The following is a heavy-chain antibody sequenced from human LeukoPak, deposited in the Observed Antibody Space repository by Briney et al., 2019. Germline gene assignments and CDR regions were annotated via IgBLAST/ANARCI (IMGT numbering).Heavy chain of an antibody. J-gene: IGHJ4*02. V-gene: IGHV4-61*02. D-gene: IGHD3-22*01. CDR3: ARDYYYDSSGRFDY. CDR1: GGSLTRRSYY. Sequence: SETLSLTCTVSGGSLTRRSYYWRWGRQPAGKGLEWIGRIYTSGSTNYNPSLKSRVTMSVDTSKNQFSLKLSSVTAADTAVYYCARDYYYDSSGRFDYWGQGTLVTVSS. CDR2: IYTSGST.